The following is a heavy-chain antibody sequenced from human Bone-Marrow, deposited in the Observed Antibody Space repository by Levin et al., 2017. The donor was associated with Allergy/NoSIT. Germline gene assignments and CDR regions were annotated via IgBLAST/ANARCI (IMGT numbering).Heavy chain of an antibody. J-gene: IGHJ6*03. V-gene: IGHV5-51*01. CDR1: GYIFSIYW. D-gene: IGHD1-26*01. Sequence: PGESLKISCKGSGYIFSIYWIAWVRQMPGKGPEWMGIIYPADSDTRYSPSFQGQVTMSADKSINTAYLQWSGLKASDTAIYYCARSLPTYYYYYMDVWGKGTTVTVSS. CDR2: IYPADSDT. CDR3: ARSLPTYYYYYMDV.